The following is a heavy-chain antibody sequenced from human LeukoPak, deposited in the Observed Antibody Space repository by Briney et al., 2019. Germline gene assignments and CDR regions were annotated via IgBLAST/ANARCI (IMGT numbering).Heavy chain of an antibody. Sequence: GGSLRLSCEGSGFTFSSYSMNWVRQAPGKGLEWVSYISRPGNTVYYADSVRGRFAISRDSAKNSLYLQMSSLRDEDTAVYYCAREQGRGSTWYPEYFQPWGQGTLVIVSS. CDR3: AREQGRGSTWYPEYFQP. D-gene: IGHD6-13*01. CDR2: ISRPGNTV. CDR1: GFTFSSYS. V-gene: IGHV3-48*02. J-gene: IGHJ1*01.